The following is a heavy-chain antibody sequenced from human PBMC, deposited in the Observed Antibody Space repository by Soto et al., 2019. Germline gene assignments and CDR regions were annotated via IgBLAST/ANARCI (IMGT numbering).Heavy chain of an antibody. Sequence: QLVQSGVEMKNPGASVKVSCKASGYTFTSYGISWVRQAPGQGLEWMGWISGFNDDTNHAQKFQGRVTVTKDTSTSTAYMELRSLKSDATAMYYCARSGSYYPARNWFGPWGQGTLVIVSS. CDR3: ARSGSYYPARNWFGP. D-gene: IGHD3-10*01. CDR1: GYTFTSYG. V-gene: IGHV1-18*01. CDR2: ISGFNDDT. J-gene: IGHJ5*02.